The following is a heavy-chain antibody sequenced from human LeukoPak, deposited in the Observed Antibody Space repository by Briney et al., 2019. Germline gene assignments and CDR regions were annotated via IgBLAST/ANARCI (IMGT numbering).Heavy chain of an antibody. Sequence: GGSLRLSCAASGFTFSNYWMSWVRQAPGKGLERVANIKEDGSEKYYVDSVKGRFAVSRDNGENSLFLQMNSLRAEDTAVYYCARGVTVKDYWGQGTLVTVSS. J-gene: IGHJ4*02. V-gene: IGHV3-7*04. CDR1: GFTFSNYW. CDR2: IKEDGSEK. CDR3: ARGVTVKDY. D-gene: IGHD2-21*02.